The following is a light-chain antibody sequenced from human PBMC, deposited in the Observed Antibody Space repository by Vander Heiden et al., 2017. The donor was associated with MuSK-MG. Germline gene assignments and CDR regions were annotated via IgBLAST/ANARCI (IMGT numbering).Light chain of an antibody. CDR3: IQSTHWT. CDR2: NGL. Sequence: DVVMTQSPLSLPVTLAEPASLACRSSPSLVYSVGNTYLNWVQQGPGQSPRSLTDNGLHRDAAVKDRCRGSGSGTDFTLKSSRGEDEDVGGYHQIQSTHWTFGQGTKVXIK. J-gene: IGKJ1*01. CDR1: PSLVYSVGNTY. V-gene: IGKV2-30*01.